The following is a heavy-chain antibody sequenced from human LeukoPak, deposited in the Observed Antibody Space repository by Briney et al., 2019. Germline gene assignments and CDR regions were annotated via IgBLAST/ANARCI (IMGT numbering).Heavy chain of an antibody. Sequence: ASVKVSCKASGGTFSSYAISWVRQAPGQGLEWMGWINTNAGNPTYAQGFTGRFVFSLDTSVSTAYLQISSLKAEDTAVYYCAREQEQLVPLHWFRSGYYYYMDVWGKGTTVTVSS. V-gene: IGHV7-4-1*02. CDR1: GGTFSSYA. J-gene: IGHJ6*03. CDR3: AREQEQLVPLHWFRSGYYYYMDV. D-gene: IGHD6-6*01. CDR2: INTNAGNP.